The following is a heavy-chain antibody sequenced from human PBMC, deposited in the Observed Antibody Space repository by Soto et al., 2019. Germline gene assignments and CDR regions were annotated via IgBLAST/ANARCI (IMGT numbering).Heavy chain of an antibody. Sequence: GASVKVSCKASGGTFSSYAISWVRQAPGQGLEWMGGIIPIFGTANYAQKFQGRVTITAGESTSTAYMELSSLRSEDTAVYYCARDVDGGSNWFDPWGQGTLVTVSS. CDR2: IIPIFGTA. D-gene: IGHD2-15*01. CDR1: GGTFSSYA. V-gene: IGHV1-69*13. J-gene: IGHJ5*02. CDR3: ARDVDGGSNWFDP.